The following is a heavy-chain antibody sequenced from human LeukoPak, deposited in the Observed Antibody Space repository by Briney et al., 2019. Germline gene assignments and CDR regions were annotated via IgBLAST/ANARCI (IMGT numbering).Heavy chain of an antibody. J-gene: IGHJ6*03. CDR3: ATLGVAAATYYYYYYMDV. CDR2: ISSSGSSI. D-gene: IGHD6-13*01. V-gene: IGHV3-48*04. CDR1: GFTFSSYW. Sequence: GGSLRLSCAASGFTFSSYWMSWVRQAPGKGLEWVSYISSSGSSIYYADSVKGRFTVSRDNAKNSLYLQMNSLRAEDTAVYYCATLGVAAATYYYYYYMDVWGKGTTVTVSS.